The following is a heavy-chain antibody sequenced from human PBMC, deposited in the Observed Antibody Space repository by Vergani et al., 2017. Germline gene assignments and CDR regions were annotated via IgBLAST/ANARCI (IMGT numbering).Heavy chain of an antibody. D-gene: IGHD2-21*01. J-gene: IGHJ6*03. CDR2: IYYDGSKK. CDR3: VREGSYCGSTTCRNPSYVYYYHMDV. CDR1: GFTFDTYT. V-gene: IGHV3-33*08. Sequence: VQLLESGGGLVQPGGSRRLSCAGAGFTFDTYTMAYVRQAPGKGLEWVAIIYYDGSKKYYADSVKGRFTISRDNSRNTLDLLMSSLRAEDTAIYYCVREGSYCGSTTCRNPSYVYYYHMDVWGEGTTVTVSS.